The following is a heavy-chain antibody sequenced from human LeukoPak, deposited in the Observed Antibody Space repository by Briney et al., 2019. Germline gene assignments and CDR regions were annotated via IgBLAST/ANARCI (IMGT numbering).Heavy chain of an antibody. J-gene: IGHJ3*02. V-gene: IGHV4-34*01. CDR3: ARGSDFDYWAAFDI. CDR2: INHSGST. CDR1: GGSFSGYY. D-gene: IGHD2-8*02. Sequence: KPSETLSLTCAVYGGSFSGYYWSWIRQPPGKGLEWIGEINHSGSTNYNPSLQSRVTISVDASKNQSSLKLSSVTAAATAVYYCARGSDFDYWAAFDIWGQGTMVTVSS.